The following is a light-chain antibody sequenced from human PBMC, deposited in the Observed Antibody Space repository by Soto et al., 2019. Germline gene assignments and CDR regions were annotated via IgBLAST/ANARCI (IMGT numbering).Light chain of an antibody. CDR1: QSVSSSY. CDR3: QQYCRSPT. Sequence: EIVLTQSPGTLSLSPGERATLSCRASQSVSSSYLAWYQQKPGQAPRLLIYGASSSATGIPDRFSGSGSGTDFTLTISRLEPEDFAVYYCQQYCRSPTFGGGTKVEIK. CDR2: GAS. V-gene: IGKV3-20*01. J-gene: IGKJ4*01.